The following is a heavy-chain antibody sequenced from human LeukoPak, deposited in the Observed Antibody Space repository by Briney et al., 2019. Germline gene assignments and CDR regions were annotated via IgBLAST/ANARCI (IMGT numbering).Heavy chain of an antibody. D-gene: IGHD6-6*01. J-gene: IGHJ4*02. V-gene: IGHV3-53*01. CDR2: IYSGGST. CDR1: GFTFDDYA. Sequence: GGSLRLSCAASGFTFDDYAMHWVRQAPGKGLEWVSGIYSGGSTYYADSVKGRFTISRDNSKNTLYLQMNSLRAEDTAVYYCARGSSIAARQVDYWGQGTLVTVSS. CDR3: ARGSSIAARQVDY.